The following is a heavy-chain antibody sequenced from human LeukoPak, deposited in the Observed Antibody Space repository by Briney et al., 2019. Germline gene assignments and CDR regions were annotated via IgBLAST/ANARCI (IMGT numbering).Heavy chain of an antibody. D-gene: IGHD2-2*01. V-gene: IGHV1-2*02. CDR1: GYTFTGYY. CDR3: ARGRDIVVVPAARFDP. CDR2: INPNSGGT. Sequence: APVKVSCKASGYTFTGYYMHWVRQAPGQGLEWMGWINPNSGGTNYAQKFQGRVTMTRDTSISTAYMELSRLRSDDTAVYYCARGRDIVVVPAARFDPWGQGTLVTVSS. J-gene: IGHJ5*02.